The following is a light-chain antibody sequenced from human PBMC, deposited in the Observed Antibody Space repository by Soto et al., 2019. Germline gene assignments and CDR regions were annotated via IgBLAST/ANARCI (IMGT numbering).Light chain of an antibody. J-gene: IGKJ1*01. CDR2: GAS. V-gene: IGKV3-15*01. CDR1: QSVSNN. CDR3: QQYNNWWT. Sequence: EIVMTQSPATLSVSPGERATLSCRASQSVSNNLAWYQKKPGQAPRLLIYGASTRATGIPARFSGSGFGTEFTLTISSLQSEDFAFYYCQQYNNWWTFGQGTRVDIK.